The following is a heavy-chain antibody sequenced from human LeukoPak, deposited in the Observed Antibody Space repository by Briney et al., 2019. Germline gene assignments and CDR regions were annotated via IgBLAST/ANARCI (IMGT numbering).Heavy chain of an antibody. V-gene: IGHV4-59*12. D-gene: IGHD6-19*01. Sequence: PSETLSLTCSVAGGSMSIYYWSWIRQPPGKGLEWIGYVSYSGSTNYNPSLKSRVTISVDTSKNQFSLKLSSVTAADTAVYYCARGENPGGWYGLWGQGTLVTVSS. CDR2: VSYSGST. CDR1: GGSMSIYY. CDR3: ARGENPGGWYGL. J-gene: IGHJ4*02.